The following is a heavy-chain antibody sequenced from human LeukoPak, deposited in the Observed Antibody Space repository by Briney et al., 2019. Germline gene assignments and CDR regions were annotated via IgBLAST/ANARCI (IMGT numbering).Heavy chain of an antibody. CDR1: GGSISSSSYY. Sequence: PSETLSLTCTVSGGSISSSSYYWGWIRQPPGKGLEWIGSIYYSGSTYYNPSLKSRVTISVDTSKNQFSLKLSSVTAADMAVYYCARRSSRVRGVISPFDYWRQGTLVTVSS. J-gene: IGHJ4*02. CDR3: ARRSSRVRGVISPFDY. CDR2: IYYSGST. V-gene: IGHV4-39*01. D-gene: IGHD3-10*01.